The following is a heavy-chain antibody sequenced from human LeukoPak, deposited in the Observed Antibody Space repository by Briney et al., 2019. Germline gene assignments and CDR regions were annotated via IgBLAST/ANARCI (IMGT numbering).Heavy chain of an antibody. CDR2: INPSGGST. Sequence: GASVKVSCKASGYTFTSYYMHWVRQAPGQGLEWMGIINPSGGSTSYAQKFQGRVTMTRDTSTSTVYMELSGLRSEDTAVYYCARDSPDSLPPYYYGMDVWGQGTTVTVSS. CDR1: GYTFTSYY. D-gene: IGHD2-15*01. V-gene: IGHV1-46*01. CDR3: ARDSPDSLPPYYYGMDV. J-gene: IGHJ6*02.